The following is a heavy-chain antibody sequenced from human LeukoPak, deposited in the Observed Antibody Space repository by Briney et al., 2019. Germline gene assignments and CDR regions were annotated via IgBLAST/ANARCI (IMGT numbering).Heavy chain of an antibody. D-gene: IGHD4-11*01. CDR3: ARARSYSNFNFDY. J-gene: IGHJ4*02. CDR1: GYTFTIYY. CDR2: INPSGGST. V-gene: IGHV1-46*01. Sequence: GASVKVSCKASGYTFTIYYMHWVRQAPGQGLEWMGIINPSGGSTNYAQKFQGRVTTTRDTSTSTVYMDLSSLTSDDTAVYYCARARSYSNFNFDYWGQGTPVTVSS.